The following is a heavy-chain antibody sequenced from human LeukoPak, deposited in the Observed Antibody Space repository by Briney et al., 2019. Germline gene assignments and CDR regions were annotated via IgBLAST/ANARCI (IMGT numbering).Heavy chain of an antibody. Sequence: ASVKVSCKASGYTFTSCYMHWVRQAPGQGLEWMGIINPSGGSTSYAQKFQGRVTMTRDMSTSTVYMELSSLRSEDTAVYYCARDHDYVWGSYRYPQVFWFDPWGQGTLVTVSS. D-gene: IGHD3-16*02. CDR2: INPSGGST. CDR3: ARDHDYVWGSYRYPQVFWFDP. V-gene: IGHV1-46*01. J-gene: IGHJ5*02. CDR1: GYTFTSCY.